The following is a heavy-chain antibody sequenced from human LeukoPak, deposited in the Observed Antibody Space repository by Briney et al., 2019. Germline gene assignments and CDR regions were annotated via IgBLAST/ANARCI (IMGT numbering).Heavy chain of an antibody. V-gene: IGHV4-39*07. D-gene: IGHD1-1*01. Sequence: PSETLSLTCTVSGGSISSSSYYWAWIRQPPGKGLEWIGSIYYSGSTNYNPSLKSRVTISVDTSKNQFSLKLSSVTAADTAVYYCARVVQLERHDEYYFDYWGQGTLVTVSS. CDR2: IYYSGST. J-gene: IGHJ4*02. CDR3: ARVVQLERHDEYYFDY. CDR1: GGSISSSSYY.